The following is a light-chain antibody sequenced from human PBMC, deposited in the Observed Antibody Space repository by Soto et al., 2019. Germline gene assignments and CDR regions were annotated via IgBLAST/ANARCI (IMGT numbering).Light chain of an antibody. CDR3: QQYNNWPYT. CDR2: ATS. Sequence: EIVMTQSPATLSVSPGERVTLSCRASQSVFTNLAWHQQKPGQAPRLLIYATSTRATGVPSRFSGSGSGTEFTLTISSLQSEDFGVYYCQQYNNWPYTVGQGTKLEIK. J-gene: IGKJ2*01. CDR1: QSVFTN. V-gene: IGKV3-15*01.